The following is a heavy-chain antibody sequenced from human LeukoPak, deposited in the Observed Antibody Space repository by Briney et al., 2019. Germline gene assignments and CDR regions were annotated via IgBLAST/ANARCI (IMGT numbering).Heavy chain of an antibody. CDR1: GGSFSGYY. CDR2: INHSGST. CDR3: ADEYYDFWSGYSHY. J-gene: IGHJ4*02. D-gene: IGHD3-3*01. Sequence: SETLSLTCAVYGGSFSGYYWSWIRQPPGKGLEWIGEINHSGSTNYNPSLKSRVTISVDTSKNQFSLKLSSVTAADTAVYYCADEYYDFWSGYSHYWGQGTLVTVSS. V-gene: IGHV4-34*01.